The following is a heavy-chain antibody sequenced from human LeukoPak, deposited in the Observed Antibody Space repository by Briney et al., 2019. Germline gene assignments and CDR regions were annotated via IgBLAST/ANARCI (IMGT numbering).Heavy chain of an antibody. V-gene: IGHV4-39*01. CDR2: IYYSGST. J-gene: IGHJ4*02. Sequence: SETLSLTCTVSGGSISSTSYYWGWIRQPPGKGLEWIGNIYYSGSTYYNPSLKSRVTMSVDTSKNQFSLKLSSVTAADTAVYYCARLYNNYVLPWGQGTLVTVSS. CDR3: ARLYNNYVLP. D-gene: IGHD4-11*01. CDR1: GGSISSTSYY.